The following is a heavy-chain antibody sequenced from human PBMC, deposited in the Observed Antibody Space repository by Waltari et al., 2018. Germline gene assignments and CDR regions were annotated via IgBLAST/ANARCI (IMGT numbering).Heavy chain of an antibody. J-gene: IGHJ3*01. D-gene: IGHD2-15*01. CDR1: GSFYY. V-gene: IGHV4-59*08. Sequence: QVQLQESGPGLVKPSETLSLTCTLSGSFYYLSWIRQPPGKGLECFGYASYSGSTYYNPSLQSRVTILVGSSRNQFSLQLSSVTAADTAVYYCATLGARYSNAFDVWGQGTMVTVSS. CDR2: ASYSGST. CDR3: ATLGARYSNAFDV.